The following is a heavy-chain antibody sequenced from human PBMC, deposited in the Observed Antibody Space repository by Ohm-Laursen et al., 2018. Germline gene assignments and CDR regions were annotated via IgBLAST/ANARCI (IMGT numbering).Heavy chain of an antibody. CDR1: GFTFSSYG. D-gene: IGHD3-10*01. CDR3: VRDEKTGVQWEFAPEYYFDY. CDR2: IWYDESNK. J-gene: IGHJ4*02. Sequence: SLRLSCTASGFTFSSYGMHWVRQAPGKGLEWVAVIWYDESNKYYGDSVKGRFTISRDNSKNKLFLQMNSLRAEDTAIYYCVRDEKTGVQWEFAPEYYFDYWGQGTLVTVSS. V-gene: IGHV3-33*08.